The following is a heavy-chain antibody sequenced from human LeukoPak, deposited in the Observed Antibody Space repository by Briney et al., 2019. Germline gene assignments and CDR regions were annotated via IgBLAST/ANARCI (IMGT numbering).Heavy chain of an antibody. J-gene: IGHJ3*02. D-gene: IGHD5-18*01. CDR2: ISHDGSNK. CDR1: GFTITSYG. CDR3: AKAEYMYGFGAFDI. Sequence: GGSLRLSCAASGFTITSYGMHWVRQAPGKGLEWVAVISHDGSNKYYADSVEGRLTISRDNSKHTVYLQMNSLRPEDTAVYYCAKAEYMYGFGAFDIWGQGTVVTVAS. V-gene: IGHV3-30*18.